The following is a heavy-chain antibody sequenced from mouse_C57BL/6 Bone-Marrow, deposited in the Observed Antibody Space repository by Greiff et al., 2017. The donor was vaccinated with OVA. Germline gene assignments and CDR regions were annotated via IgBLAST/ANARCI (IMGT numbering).Heavy chain of an antibody. V-gene: IGHV1-18*01. Sequence: EVKLQQSGPELVKPGASVKIPCKASGYTFTDYNMDWVKQSHGKSLEWIGDINPNNGGTIYNQKFKGKATLTVDKSSSTAYMEIRSLTSEDTTVYYAARRGQYDYCSSSDYFDYWGQGTTLTVSS. D-gene: IGHD1-1*01. CDR2: INPNNGGT. CDR3: ARRGQYDYCSSSDYFDY. CDR1: GYTFTDYN. J-gene: IGHJ2*01.